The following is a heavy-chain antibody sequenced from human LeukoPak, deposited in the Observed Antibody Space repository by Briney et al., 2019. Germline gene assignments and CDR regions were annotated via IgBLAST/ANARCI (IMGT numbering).Heavy chain of an antibody. CDR3: ARGDYYGSGSYYYYYYYYMDV. CDR2: IYYSGST. CDR1: GGSISSYY. J-gene: IGHJ6*03. Sequence: PSETLSLTCTVSGGSISSYYWSWIRQPPGKGLEWIGYIYYSGSTNYNPSLKSRVTISVDTSKNQFSLKLSSVTAADTAVYYCARGDYYGSGSYYYYYYYYMDVWGKGTTVTISS. D-gene: IGHD3-10*01. V-gene: IGHV4-59*01.